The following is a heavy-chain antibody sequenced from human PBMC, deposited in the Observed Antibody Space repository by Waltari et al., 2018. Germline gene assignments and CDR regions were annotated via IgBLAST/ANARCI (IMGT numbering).Heavy chain of an antibody. CDR3: AKVQDTDLYYFEN. CDR2: ISYDESNK. V-gene: IGHV3-30*18. D-gene: IGHD3-3*01. Sequence: QVQLVESGGGGVQPGRSLRLSCTASGFPFRSYGMHWARQAPGKGLEWVAVISYDESNKFYGDSVKGRFTISRDNSKNTLYLQMHSLRAEDTAVYYCAKVQDTDLYYFENWGQGTLVTVSS. CDR1: GFPFRSYG. J-gene: IGHJ4*02.